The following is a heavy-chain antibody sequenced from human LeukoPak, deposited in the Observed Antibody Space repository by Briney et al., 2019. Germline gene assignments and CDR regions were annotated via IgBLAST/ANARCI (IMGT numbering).Heavy chain of an antibody. CDR1: GFTFSNYA. J-gene: IGHJ4*02. D-gene: IGHD2-15*01. V-gene: IGHV3-23*01. Sequence: GGSLRLSCAASGFTFSNYAMSWVRQAPGKGLEWVSSISGGGDDSNYAESVKGRFTISRDNSKNTLYLQMNSLGDEDTAVYYCARAPKYCSGGNCADYWGQGTLVTVSS. CDR3: ARAPKYCSGGNCADY. CDR2: ISGGGDDS.